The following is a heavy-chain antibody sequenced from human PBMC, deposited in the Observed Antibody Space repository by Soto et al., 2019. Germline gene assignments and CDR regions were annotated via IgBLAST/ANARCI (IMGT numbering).Heavy chain of an antibody. CDR2: IHKDGSTT. V-gene: IGHV3-74*01. CDR1: GFTFSYYW. D-gene: IGHD2-2*03. Sequence: GGSLRLSCAASGFTFSYYWMHWVRQAPGKGLVWVSHIHKDGSTTSYADSVKGRFSISRDNARNTVYLQITSLRAEDTAVYYCARGGVGSFDSWGQGTQVTVSP. CDR3: ARGGVGSFDS. J-gene: IGHJ4*02.